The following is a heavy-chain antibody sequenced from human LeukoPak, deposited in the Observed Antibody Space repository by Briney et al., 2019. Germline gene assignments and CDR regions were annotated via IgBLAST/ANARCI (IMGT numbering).Heavy chain of an antibody. J-gene: IGHJ4*02. CDR2: INPSGGNT. V-gene: IGHV1-46*01. CDR1: GYRFTNNY. CDR3: ARDQGLTGYFDY. Sequence: ASVKVSCKTSGYRFTNNYMHWVRLAPGQGLEWMGIINPSGGNTNYAQKFQGRITMTRDTSTSTVYMELSSLRSEDTAVYFCARDQGLTGYFDYWGQGTLVTVSS. D-gene: IGHD3-9*01.